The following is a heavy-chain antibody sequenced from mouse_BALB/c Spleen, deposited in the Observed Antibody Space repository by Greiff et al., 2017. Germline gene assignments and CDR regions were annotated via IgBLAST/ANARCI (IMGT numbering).Heavy chain of an antibody. CDR2: IDPANGNT. V-gene: IGHV14-3*02. CDR1: GFNIKDTY. J-gene: IGHJ3*01. CDR3: ARGRRLHAY. D-gene: IGHD1-2*01. Sequence: EVQGVESGAELVKPGASVKLSCTASGFNIKDTYMHWVKQRPEQGLEWIGRIDPANGNTKYDPKFQGKATITADTSSNTAYLQLSSLTSEDTAVYYCARGRRLHAYWGQGTLVTVSA.